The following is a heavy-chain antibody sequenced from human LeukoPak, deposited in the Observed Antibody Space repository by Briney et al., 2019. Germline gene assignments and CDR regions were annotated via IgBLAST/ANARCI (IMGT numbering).Heavy chain of an antibody. D-gene: IGHD6-13*01. J-gene: IGHJ3*02. Sequence: GGSLRLSCAASAFTFSRYGMHWVRQAPGKGLEWVAVIWYDGSDKYYTDSVRGRFTITRDNSKNTLYLHMNSLRAEDAAVYYCARERVAAGTDAIDIWGQGTMVTVCS. CDR2: IWYDGSDK. V-gene: IGHV3-33*01. CDR1: AFTFSRYG. CDR3: ARERVAAGTDAIDI.